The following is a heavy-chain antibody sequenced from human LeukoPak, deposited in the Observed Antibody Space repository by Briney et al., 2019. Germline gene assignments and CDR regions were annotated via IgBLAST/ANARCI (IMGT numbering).Heavy chain of an antibody. V-gene: IGHV4-4*02. CDR1: GGSISSSNW. CDR3: ARGTRDYYGMDV. D-gene: IGHD3-10*01. J-gene: IGHJ6*02. CDR2: IYHSGIT. Sequence: PSGTLSLTCAVSGGSISSSNWWSWVRQPPGKGLEWIGEIYHSGITYYNPSLKSRVTISIGKSNNQFSLDLSSVTAADTAVYYCARGTRDYYGMDVWGQGTTVTVSS.